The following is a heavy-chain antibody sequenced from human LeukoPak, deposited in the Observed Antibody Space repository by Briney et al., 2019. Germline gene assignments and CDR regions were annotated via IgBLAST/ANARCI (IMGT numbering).Heavy chain of an antibody. D-gene: IGHD5-12*01. V-gene: IGHV1-8*01. CDR3: ARGRRGLGGYSGYDFDY. Sequence: ASVKVSCKASGYTFTSYDINWVRQATGQGLEWMGWMNTNSGNTGYAQKFQGRVTMTRNTSIRTAYMELSSLRSEDTAVYYCARGRRGLGGYSGYDFDYWGQGTLVTVSS. CDR2: MNTNSGNT. J-gene: IGHJ4*02. CDR1: GYTFTSYD.